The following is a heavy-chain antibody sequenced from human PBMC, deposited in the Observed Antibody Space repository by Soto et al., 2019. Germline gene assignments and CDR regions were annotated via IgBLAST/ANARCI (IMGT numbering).Heavy chain of an antibody. CDR2: IDRTGDRT. Sequence: QLLQSGGGLVEPGGSLRLTCEASGFPLSDQAMSWVRQAPGKGLEWVSSIDRTGDRTYYVDSVKGRFTISRDNSKSTMSLQMDRLRPEDTAVYYCAKDAGLRRGQYYMDVWGKGTTVTVSS. V-gene: IGHV3-23*01. D-gene: IGHD4-17*01. CDR1: GFPLSDQA. J-gene: IGHJ6*03. CDR3: AKDAGLRRGQYYMDV.